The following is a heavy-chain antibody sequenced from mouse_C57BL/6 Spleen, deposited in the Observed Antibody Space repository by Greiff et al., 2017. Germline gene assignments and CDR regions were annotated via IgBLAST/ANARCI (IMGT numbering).Heavy chain of an antibody. V-gene: IGHV1-18*01. CDR2: INPNNGGT. CDR3: AREGYYGSSLFFDY. Sequence: EVKLMESGPELVKPGASVKIPCKASGYTFTDYNMDWVKQSHGKSLEWIGDINPNNGGTIYNQKFKGKATLTVDKSSSTAYMELRSLTSEDTAVYYCAREGYYGSSLFFDYWGQGTTLTVSS. CDR1: GYTFTDYN. J-gene: IGHJ2*01. D-gene: IGHD1-1*01.